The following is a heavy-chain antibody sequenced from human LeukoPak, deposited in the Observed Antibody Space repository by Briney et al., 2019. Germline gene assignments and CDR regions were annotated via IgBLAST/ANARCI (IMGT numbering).Heavy chain of an antibody. CDR2: ISGSGGST. CDR3: AKYLYSSGWTYDY. Sequence: GGSLRLSCAASGFTFSSYAMSWVRQAPGRGLEWVSAISGSGGSTYYADSVKGRFTISRDNSKNTLYLQMNSLRAEDTAVYDCAKYLYSSGWTYDYWCQGTVVTVS. J-gene: IGHJ4*02. CDR1: GFTFSSYA. D-gene: IGHD6-19*01. V-gene: IGHV3-23*01.